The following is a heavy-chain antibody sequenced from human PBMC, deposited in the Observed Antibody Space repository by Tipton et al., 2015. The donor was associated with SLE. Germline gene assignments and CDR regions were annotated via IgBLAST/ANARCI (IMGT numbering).Heavy chain of an antibody. CDR2: ISGSGGST. V-gene: IGHV3-23*01. J-gene: IGHJ4*02. Sequence: SLRLSCAASGFTFSSYAMSWVRQAPGKGLEWVSAISGSGGSTYYADSVKGRFTIARDNSKNTLYLQMNSQRAEDTAGYYCAKTSAPSRGWDPGFDYWGQGTLVTVSS. CDR1: GFTFSSYA. D-gene: IGHD6-19*01. CDR3: AKTSAPSRGWDPGFDY.